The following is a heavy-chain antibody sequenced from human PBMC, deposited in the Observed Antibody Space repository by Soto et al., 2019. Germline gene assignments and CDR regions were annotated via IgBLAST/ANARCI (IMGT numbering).Heavy chain of an antibody. CDR3: ARGAYGYCGGGSCYSIAFDI. V-gene: IGHV4-30-2*01. CDR2: IYHSGST. D-gene: IGHD2-15*01. J-gene: IGHJ3*02. Sequence: PSETLSITCAVSGGSISSGGYSWSWIRQPPGKGLDWIGYIYHSGSTYYNPSLKSRVTISVDRSKNQFSLKLSSVTAADTAVYYCARGAYGYCGGGSCYSIAFDIWGQGTMVTVSS. CDR1: GGSISSGGYS.